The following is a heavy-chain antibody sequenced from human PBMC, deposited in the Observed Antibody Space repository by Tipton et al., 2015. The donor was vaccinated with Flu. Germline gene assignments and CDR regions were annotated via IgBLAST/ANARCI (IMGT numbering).Heavy chain of an antibody. D-gene: IGHD3-10*01. CDR3: AKHTVGRTMGDFAY. Sequence: TLSLTCTVSGGAISSGGYYCSWIRQPPGKGLEWIGEINHSGSTNYNPSLKSRVTISVDTSKNQLSLKLTSVTAADTAVYYCAKHTVGRTMGDFAYWGQGILVTVSS. CDR2: INHSGST. V-gene: IGHV4-39*01. J-gene: IGHJ4*02. CDR1: GGAISSGGYY.